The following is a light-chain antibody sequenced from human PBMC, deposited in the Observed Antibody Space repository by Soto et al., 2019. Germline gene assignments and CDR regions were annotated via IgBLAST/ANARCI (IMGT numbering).Light chain of an antibody. V-gene: IGLV2-23*01. J-gene: IGLJ2*01. Sequence: QSVLTQPASVSGSPGQSITISCTGTSSDIGNYNVVSWYQHQPGKAPKVLIYEDYKRPSGVSNRVSVSESGNTASLTISGLQAEDEADYYCCSYAGSSTVVFGGGTKLTVL. CDR2: EDY. CDR3: CSYAGSSTVV. CDR1: SSDIGNYNV.